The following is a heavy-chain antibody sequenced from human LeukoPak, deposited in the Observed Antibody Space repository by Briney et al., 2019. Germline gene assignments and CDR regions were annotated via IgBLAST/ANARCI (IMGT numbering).Heavy chain of an antibody. CDR2: IIPTLGTA. CDR1: GGTFSSYA. Sequence: ASVKVSCKASGGTFSSYAITWVRQAPGQGLEWMGGIIPTLGTANYAQKFQGRVTITADESTSTAYMELSSLRSEDTAVYYCARDSAREAVGYFDFWGQGTLVTVSS. V-gene: IGHV1-69*13. D-gene: IGHD6-19*01. J-gene: IGHJ4*02. CDR3: ARDSAREAVGYFDF.